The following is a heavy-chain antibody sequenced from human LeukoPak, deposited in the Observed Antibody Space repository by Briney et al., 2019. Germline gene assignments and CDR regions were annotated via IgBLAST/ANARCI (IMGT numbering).Heavy chain of an antibody. CDR3: ARDFGAVAGSSDY. V-gene: IGHV3-21*01. D-gene: IGHD6-19*01. Sequence: TGGSLRLSCAASGFTFSNSSMNWVRQAPGKGLEWVSSISHGGGYIHYTDSVRGRFTISRDNAKNSLYLQMNSLRAEDTAVYYCARDFGAVAGSSDYWGQGTLVTVSS. J-gene: IGHJ4*02. CDR2: ISHGGGYI. CDR1: GFTFSNSS.